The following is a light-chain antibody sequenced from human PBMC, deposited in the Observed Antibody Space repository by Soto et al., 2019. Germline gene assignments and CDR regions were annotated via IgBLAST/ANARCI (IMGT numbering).Light chain of an antibody. CDR2: GNN. CDR1: RSNIGAGYD. Sequence: QSVLTQPPSVSGAPGQRVTISCSGSRSNIGAGYDVHWYQQLPGAAPKLLIYGNNNRPSGVPDRFSGSKSGTSASLAITGLQAEDEGDYYCGTWDSSLSAVVFGGGTKLTVL. CDR3: GTWDSSLSAVV. V-gene: IGLV1-40*01. J-gene: IGLJ2*01.